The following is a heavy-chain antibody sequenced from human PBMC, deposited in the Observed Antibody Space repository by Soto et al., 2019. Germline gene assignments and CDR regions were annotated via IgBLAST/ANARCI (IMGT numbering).Heavy chain of an antibody. CDR2: ISGSGGST. V-gene: IGHV3-23*01. CDR3: AKDRLGELFPLNFDY. Sequence: GGSLRLSCAASGFTFSSYAMSWVRQAPGKGLEWVSAISGSGGSTYYADSVKGRFTISRDNSKNTLYLQMNSLRAEDTAVYYCAKDRLGELFPLNFDYWGQGTLVTVSS. CDR1: GFTFSSYA. J-gene: IGHJ4*02. D-gene: IGHD3-10*01.